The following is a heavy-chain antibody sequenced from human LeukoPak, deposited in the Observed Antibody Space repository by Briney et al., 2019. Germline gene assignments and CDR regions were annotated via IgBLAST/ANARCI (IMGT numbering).Heavy chain of an antibody. CDR1: GFNVNINY. CDR3: ARVGPLWFGDLLCFDY. CDR2: IYSRGDT. D-gene: IGHD3-10*01. J-gene: IGHJ4*02. Sequence: PGGSLRLSCAVSGFNVNINYMSWVRQAPGKGLEWISVIYSRGDTHYADSVKGRFTISRDNSKNTLYLQMNSLRAEDTAVYYCARVGPLWFGDLLCFDYWGQGTLVTVSS. V-gene: IGHV3-66*01.